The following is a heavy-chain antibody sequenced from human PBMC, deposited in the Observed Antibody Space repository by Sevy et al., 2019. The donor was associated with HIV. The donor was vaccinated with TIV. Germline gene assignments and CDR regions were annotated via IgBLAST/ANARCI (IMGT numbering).Heavy chain of an antibody. CDR1: GFTFSSHG. CDR2: ISYDGSYK. D-gene: IGHD6-13*01. Sequence: GGSLRLSCAASGFTFSSHGMHWVRQAPGKGLEWVAVISYDGSYKSYGDSVKGLFTISRDDSKNTLYLQMNSLRPEDTAVYYCARDSGYSINWYPAYWGQGTLVTVS. V-gene: IGHV3-30*03. CDR3: ARDSGYSINWYPAY. J-gene: IGHJ4*02.